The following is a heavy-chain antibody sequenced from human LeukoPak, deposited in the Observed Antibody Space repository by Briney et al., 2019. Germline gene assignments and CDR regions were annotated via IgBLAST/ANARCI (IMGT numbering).Heavy chain of an antibody. D-gene: IGHD3-3*01. CDR3: ARGSLESNSATGP. J-gene: IGHJ5*02. CDR1: GGSFSGYY. CDR2: INHSGST. V-gene: IGHV4-34*01. Sequence: TSETLSLTCAVYGGSFSGYYWSWIRQPPGKGVEWIGEINHSGSTNYNPSLKSRVSISVDSSKNQFSLKVSSVTAADTAVYYCARGSLESNSATGPWGQGTLVTVSS.